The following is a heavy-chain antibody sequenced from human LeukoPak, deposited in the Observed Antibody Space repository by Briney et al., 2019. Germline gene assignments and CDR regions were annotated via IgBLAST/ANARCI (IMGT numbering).Heavy chain of an antibody. D-gene: IGHD5-18*01. CDR2: INHSGST. J-gene: IGHJ4*02. Sequence: SETLPLTCAVYGGSFSGYYWSWIRQPPGKGLEWIGEINHSGSTNYNPSLKSRVTISVDTSKNQFSLKLSSVTAADTAVYYCARGRVKVEWIQLSSRSSYFDYWGQGTLVTVSS. CDR1: GGSFSGYY. CDR3: ARGRVKVEWIQLSSRSSYFDY. V-gene: IGHV4-34*01.